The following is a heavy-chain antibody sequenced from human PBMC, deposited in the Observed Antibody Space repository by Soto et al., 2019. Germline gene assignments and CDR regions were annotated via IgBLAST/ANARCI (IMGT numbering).Heavy chain of an antibody. D-gene: IGHD1-26*01. V-gene: IGHV3-30*18. CDR2: ISYDGSNK. J-gene: IGHJ4*02. CDR3: AKGGRRELLGGVDY. CDR1: GFTFSSYG. Sequence: GGSLRLSCAASGFTFSSYGMHWVRQAPGKGLEWVAVISYDGSNKYYADSVKGRSTISRDNSKNTLYLQMNSLRAEDTAVYYCAKGGRRELLGGVDYWGQGTLVTVSS.